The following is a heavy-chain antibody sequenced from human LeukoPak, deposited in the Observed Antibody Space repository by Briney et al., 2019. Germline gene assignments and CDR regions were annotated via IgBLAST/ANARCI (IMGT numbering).Heavy chain of an antibody. Sequence: PGGSLRLSCAASGFTVSSNYMSWVRQAPGKGLEWVSVIYSGGSTYYADSVKGRFTISRDNSKNTLYLQMNSLRAEDTAVYYCARDRDLTGYYLFDYWGQGTLVTVSS. D-gene: IGHD3-9*01. CDR2: IYSGGST. J-gene: IGHJ4*02. CDR3: ARDRDLTGYYLFDY. V-gene: IGHV3-66*01. CDR1: GFTVSSNY.